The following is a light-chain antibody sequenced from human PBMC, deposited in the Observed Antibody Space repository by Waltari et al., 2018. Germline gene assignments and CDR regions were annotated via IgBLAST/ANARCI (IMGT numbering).Light chain of an antibody. J-gene: IGKJ1*01. CDR3: QHYNNWPRT. Sequence: EIVMTQSPATLSVSPGERATLSCRASQSVSSNLAWYQQKPGQPPRLLIYGASTSATGIPARFSGSASGTEFTLTIRSLQSEDFAVYYCQHYNNWPRTFGQGTKVEIK. CDR2: GAS. V-gene: IGKV3-15*01. CDR1: QSVSSN.